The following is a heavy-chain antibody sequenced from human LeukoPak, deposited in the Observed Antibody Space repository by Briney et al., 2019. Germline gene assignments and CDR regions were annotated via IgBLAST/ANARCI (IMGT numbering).Heavy chain of an antibody. J-gene: IGHJ4*02. CDR2: INPKSGGT. CDR3: ARGRDSGSHTYYFDF. Sequence: ASVKVSCKTSGYTFTDHYVHWARQAPGQGPELMAWINPKSGGTNYAQKFQGRVTMTRDTSTNTVYMEVNRLRSDDTAVYYCARGRDSGSHTYYFDFWGQGTLVTVSS. D-gene: IGHD1-26*01. V-gene: IGHV1-2*02. CDR1: GYTFTDHY.